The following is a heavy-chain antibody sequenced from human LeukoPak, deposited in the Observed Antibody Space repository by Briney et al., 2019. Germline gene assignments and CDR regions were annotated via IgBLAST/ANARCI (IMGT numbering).Heavy chain of an antibody. D-gene: IGHD3-10*01. V-gene: IGHV4-61*02. CDR2: IYTSGST. CDR1: GGSISSGSYY. CDR3: ARGLFYGSGGTNWFDP. Sequence: PSETLSLTCTVSGGSISSGSYYWSWIRQPAGKGLEWIGRIYTSGSTNYNPSLKSRVTISVDTSKNQFSLKLSSVTAADTAVYYCARGLFYGSGGTNWFDPWGQGTLVTVSS. J-gene: IGHJ5*02.